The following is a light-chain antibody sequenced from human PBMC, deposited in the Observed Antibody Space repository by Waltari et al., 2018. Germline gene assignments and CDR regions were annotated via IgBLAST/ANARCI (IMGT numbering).Light chain of an antibody. CDR2: AVI. CDR3: NSYTGSSSWV. Sequence: QSALTQPASVSGSPGQSITISCTGTSSDVGFYNYVSWYQQHPGKAPKLMIYAVIELPSGVSNRVSGSKSGNTAFLTISGLPAEDEADYYCNSYTGSSSWVFGGGTKLTVL. CDR1: SSDVGFYNY. J-gene: IGLJ3*02. V-gene: IGLV2-14*01.